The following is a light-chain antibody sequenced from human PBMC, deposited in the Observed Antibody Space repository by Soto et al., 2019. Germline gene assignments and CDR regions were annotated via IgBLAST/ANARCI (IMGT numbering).Light chain of an antibody. CDR1: SSNIGAGYD. Sequence: VLTQPPSVSGAPGQRVTISCTGSSSNIGAGYDVHWYQQLPGTAPKLLIYDNINRPSGVPDRFSGSQSGASASLAITGLQAADEADYYCQSYDSSLSGSVFGGGTKLTVL. J-gene: IGLJ2*01. CDR3: QSYDSSLSGSV. CDR2: DNI. V-gene: IGLV1-40*01.